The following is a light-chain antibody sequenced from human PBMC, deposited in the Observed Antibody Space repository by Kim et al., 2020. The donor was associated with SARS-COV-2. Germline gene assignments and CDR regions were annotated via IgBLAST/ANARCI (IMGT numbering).Light chain of an antibody. CDR2: ENN. V-gene: IGLV6-57*03. CDR3: QSYDSSTVV. J-gene: IGLJ2*01. Sequence: GKPITISCIRSSGAIASSYVQWYQQRPGSAPTTVIYENNQRPSGVSDRFSGSIDRSSNSASLTISGLKTEDEADFYCQSYDSSTVVFGGGTQLTVL. CDR1: SGAIASSY.